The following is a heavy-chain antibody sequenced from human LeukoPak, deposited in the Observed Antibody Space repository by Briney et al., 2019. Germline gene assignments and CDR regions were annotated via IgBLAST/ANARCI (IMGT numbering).Heavy chain of an antibody. J-gene: IGHJ6*02. Sequence: GASVKVSCKASGGTFSSYAISWVRQAPGQGLEWMGGIIPIFGTANYAQKFQGRVTITADESTSTAYMELSSLRYEDTAVYYCARVGRYCSSTSCYGPDYYYYYGMDVWGQGTTVTVSS. CDR3: ARVGRYCSSTSCYGPDYYYYYGMDV. CDR1: GGTFSSYA. D-gene: IGHD2-2*01. V-gene: IGHV1-69*13. CDR2: IIPIFGTA.